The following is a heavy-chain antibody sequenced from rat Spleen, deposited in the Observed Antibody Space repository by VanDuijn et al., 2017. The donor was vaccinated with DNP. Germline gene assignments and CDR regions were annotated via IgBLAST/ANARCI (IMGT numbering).Heavy chain of an antibody. CDR3: ARGLGARFDY. V-gene: IGHV5-31*01. J-gene: IGHJ2*01. CDR1: GFTFNKDW. CDR2: ITTGGEIT. Sequence: EVQLVESGGDPVQPGRSLTLSCVVSGFTFNKDWMTWVRQVPGKGLEWIASITTGGEITYYPESVKGRFTISRDHATNTLYLRLNSLRSEDTATYYCARGLGARFDYWGQGVMVTVSS. D-gene: IGHD5-1*01.